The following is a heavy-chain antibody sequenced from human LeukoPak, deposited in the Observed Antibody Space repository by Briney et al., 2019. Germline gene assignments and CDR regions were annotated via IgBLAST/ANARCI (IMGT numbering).Heavy chain of an antibody. CDR3: TRGYGTRSSLPFDY. CDR2: IEGDGSTT. Sequence: PGESLRLSCVASVVTPRVSWMCSGRQAPGKGLVWVSRIEGDGSTTSYADSVRGRFTISRDNAKNTLYLQLNNLRAEDTAVYYCTRGYGTRSSLPFDYWGQGTLVTVSS. CDR1: VVTPRVSW. V-gene: IGHV3-74*01. D-gene: IGHD3-10*01. J-gene: IGHJ4*02.